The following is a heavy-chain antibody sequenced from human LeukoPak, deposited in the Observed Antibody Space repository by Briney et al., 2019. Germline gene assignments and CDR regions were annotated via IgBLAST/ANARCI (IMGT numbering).Heavy chain of an antibody. CDR3: VRGDRRDY. Sequence: GGSLRLSCAASGFTFSRYAIHWVRQAPGKGLEWVAVISYDGSNKDYADSVKGRFNISRDNSKNMLYLQMNSLRPEDTAVYYCVRGDRRDYWGQGTLVTVSS. J-gene: IGHJ4*02. CDR2: ISYDGSNK. CDR1: GFTFSRYA. V-gene: IGHV3-30*04.